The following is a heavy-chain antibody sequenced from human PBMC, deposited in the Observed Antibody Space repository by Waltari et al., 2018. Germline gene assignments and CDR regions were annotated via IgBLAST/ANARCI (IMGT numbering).Heavy chain of an antibody. CDR1: GFTFSSYC. V-gene: IGHV3-30*02. CDR2: IRSDGSNK. J-gene: IGHJ4*02. CDR3: AKDQGSICGVVTQPHS. D-gene: IGHD3-3*01. Sequence: QVQLVESGGGVVQPRGSLRASCAASGFTFSSYCMHWVRQAPGNGLEWVAFIRSDGSNKYYSDTVKGGFTSSRDNSKNTLYLKMNSLGAEDTAGYYCAKDQGSICGVVTQPHSWGQGTLVTVSA.